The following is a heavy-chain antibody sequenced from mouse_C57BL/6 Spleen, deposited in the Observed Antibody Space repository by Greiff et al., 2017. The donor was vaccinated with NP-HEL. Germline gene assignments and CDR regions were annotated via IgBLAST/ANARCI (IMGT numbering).Heavy chain of an antibody. J-gene: IGHJ3*01. D-gene: IGHD4-1*01. V-gene: IGHV5-4*01. CDR2: ISDGGSYT. Sequence: EVKLVESGGGLVKPGGSLKLSCAASGFTFSSYAMSWVRQTPEKRLEWVATISDGGSYTYYPDNVKGRFTISRDNAKNNLYLQMSHLKSEDTAMYYCARDLGGAYWGQGTLVTVSA. CDR3: ARDLGGAY. CDR1: GFTFSSYA.